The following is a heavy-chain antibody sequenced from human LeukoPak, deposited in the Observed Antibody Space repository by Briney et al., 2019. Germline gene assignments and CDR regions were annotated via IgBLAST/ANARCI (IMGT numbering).Heavy chain of an antibody. CDR3: ARAYYYGSGTFDV. CDR2: VCYTGST. J-gene: IGHJ3*01. D-gene: IGHD3-10*01. Sequence: EPLSLTCTVSGGSISPYYWSWIRQPPGKGLEWIGYVCYTGSTYYNPSLKSRVTILIDTSKNQFSLKLTSVTAADTAVYYCARAYYYGSGTFDVWGQGTMVTVSS. V-gene: IGHV4-59*01. CDR1: GGSISPYY.